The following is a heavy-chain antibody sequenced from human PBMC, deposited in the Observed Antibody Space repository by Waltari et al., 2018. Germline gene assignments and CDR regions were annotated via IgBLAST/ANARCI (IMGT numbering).Heavy chain of an antibody. CDR1: GFNVTTHY. V-gene: IGHV3-53*01. Sequence: ELQLVESGGGLIQPGGSMRLSCEASGFNVTTHYMSWVRQALGKGLEWISVIDSGGITYYADSVKGRFTISRDRYRNTLSLQMISLRAEDTAVYYCARAESGGMFDYYYGMDVWCQGTTVTVSS. CDR3: ARAESGGMFDYYYGMDV. D-gene: IGHD2-15*01. CDR2: IDSGGIT. J-gene: IGHJ6*02.